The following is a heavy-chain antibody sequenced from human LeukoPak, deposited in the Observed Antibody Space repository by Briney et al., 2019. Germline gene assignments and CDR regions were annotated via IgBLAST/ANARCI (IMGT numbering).Heavy chain of an antibody. CDR1: GASISSSHW. D-gene: IGHD4-17*01. J-gene: IGHJ4*02. CDR2: VYESGAA. V-gene: IGHV4-4*02. CDR3: ASLSTVTTGDNTIFDY. Sequence: PSETLSLTCGVSGASISSSHWWTWVRQTPGKGLEWIGEVYESGAANYNPSVRSRVTISVDKSKNQFSLKLSSVTAADTAVYYCASLSTVTTGDNTIFDYWGQGTLVTVSS.